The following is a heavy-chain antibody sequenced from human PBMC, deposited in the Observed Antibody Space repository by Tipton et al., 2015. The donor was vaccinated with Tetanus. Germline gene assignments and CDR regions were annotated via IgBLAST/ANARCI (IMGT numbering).Heavy chain of an antibody. CDR3: ARDRCSDVTCYFEMGG. CDR2: ISAYNGNT. J-gene: IGHJ4*02. CDR1: GYTFTGHY. V-gene: IGHV1-18*04. Sequence: QLVQSGAEVKKPGASVKVSCKTSGYTFTGHYIHWVRQAPGQGLEWMGWISAYNGNTNYAQKLQGRVTMTTDTSTSTAYMELRSLRSDDTAVYYCARDRCSDVTCYFEMGGWGQGTLVTVSS. D-gene: IGHD2-15*01.